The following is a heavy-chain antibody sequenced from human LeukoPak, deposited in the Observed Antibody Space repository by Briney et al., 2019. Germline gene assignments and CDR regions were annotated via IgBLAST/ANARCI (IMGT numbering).Heavy chain of an antibody. J-gene: IGHJ4*02. CDR3: ARGRGRIVGAYFDY. Sequence: PGGSLRLSCAASGFMFSSNWMSWVRQAPGKGLEWVANIKQDGSEKYYVDSVKGRFTISRDNAKNSLYLQMNSLRAEDTAVYYCARGRGRIVGAYFDYWGQGTLVTVSS. CDR2: IKQDGSEK. CDR1: GFMFSSNW. D-gene: IGHD1-26*01. V-gene: IGHV3-7*03.